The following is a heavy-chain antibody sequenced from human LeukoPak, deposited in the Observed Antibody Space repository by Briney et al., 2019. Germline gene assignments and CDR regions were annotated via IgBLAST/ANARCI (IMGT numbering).Heavy chain of an antibody. CDR3: AKTNGYYSD. J-gene: IGHJ4*02. Sequence: AGGSLRLSCAASGFTFSSYGMNWVRQAPGKGLEWVSGISGSGGTTYYADSVKGRFTTSRDNSKNSLSLQVSSLRAEDTAVYYCAKTNGYYSDWGQGTLVTVSS. D-gene: IGHD3-22*01. V-gene: IGHV3-23*01. CDR2: ISGSGGTT. CDR1: GFTFSSYG.